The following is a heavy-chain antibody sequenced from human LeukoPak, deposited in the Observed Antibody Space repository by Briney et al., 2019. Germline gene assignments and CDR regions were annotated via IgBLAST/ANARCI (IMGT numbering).Heavy chain of an antibody. Sequence: ASVKVSCKASGYTFGSCDINWVRQATGQGLEWMGWMNPNSGVTGSAQNFQGRVTFTRDTSISTAYMELSSLTSEGTAVYYCTRDMRGTPAADDAFDIWGQGTMVTVSS. D-gene: IGHD2-2*01. V-gene: IGHV1-8*03. J-gene: IGHJ3*02. CDR2: MNPNSGVT. CDR3: TRDMRGTPAADDAFDI. CDR1: GYTFGSCD.